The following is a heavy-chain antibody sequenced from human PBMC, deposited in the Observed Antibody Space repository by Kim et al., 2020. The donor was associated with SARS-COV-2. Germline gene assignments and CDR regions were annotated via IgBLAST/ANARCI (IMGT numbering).Heavy chain of an antibody. D-gene: IGHD3-10*01. V-gene: IGHV3-7*01. J-gene: IGHJ4*02. CDR3: AALDTVQVPGGI. Sequence: YVDSVKGRFTMSRDNAKNSLYLQMSSLRTEDMAIYYCAALDTVQVPGGIWGQGTLVTVSS.